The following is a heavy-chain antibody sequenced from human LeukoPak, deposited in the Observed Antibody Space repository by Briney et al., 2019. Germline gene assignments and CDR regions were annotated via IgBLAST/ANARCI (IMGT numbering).Heavy chain of an antibody. CDR1: GFTFSDYY. CDR3: ARGGSGRALVNF. V-gene: IGHV3-11*06. D-gene: IGHD3-10*01. J-gene: IGHJ4*02. CDR2: ISRSSSYT. Sequence: GGSLRLSCAASGFTFSDYYMSCIRQAPGKGLEWVSYISRSSSYTNYADSVKGRFTIPRDNAKNSLYLQMNSLRAEDTAVYYCARGGSGRALVNFWGQGTLVTVSS.